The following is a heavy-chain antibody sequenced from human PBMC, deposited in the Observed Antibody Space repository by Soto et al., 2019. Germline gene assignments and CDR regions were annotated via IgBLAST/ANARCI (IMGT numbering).Heavy chain of an antibody. D-gene: IGHD5-12*01. CDR1: GFTFSSYS. CDR3: TRDLVDIVATIGFDP. CDR2: IRSKAYGGTT. Sequence: GSLRLSCAASGFTFSSYSMNWVRQAPGKGLEWVGFIRSKAYGGTTEYAASVKGRFTISRDDSKSIAYLQMNSLKTEDTAVYYCTRDLVDIVATIGFDPWGQGTLVTVPS. V-gene: IGHV3-49*04. J-gene: IGHJ5*02.